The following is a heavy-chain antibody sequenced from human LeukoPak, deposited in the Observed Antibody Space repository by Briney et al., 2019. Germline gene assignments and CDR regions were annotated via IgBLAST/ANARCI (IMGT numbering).Heavy chain of an antibody. J-gene: IGHJ5*02. V-gene: IGHV4-4*09. CDR2: IHSSGAT. CDR3: ARLGSYSDH. Sequence: SSETLSLTGSVSDGSINSYYWSWIRQPPGKGLEWIGYIHSSGATHYNPSLKSRVTTSLDTSKNQFSLKLSSVTAADTAVYYCARLGSYSDHWGQGTLVTVSS. CDR1: DGSINSYY. D-gene: IGHD1-26*01.